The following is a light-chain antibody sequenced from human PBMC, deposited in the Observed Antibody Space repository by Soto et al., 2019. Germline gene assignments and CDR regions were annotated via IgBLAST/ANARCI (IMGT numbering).Light chain of an antibody. Sequence: DIQMTQSPSTLSASVGDRVTITCRASQSISSWLAWYQQKPGKAPRLLIYMASSLESGVPSRFSGSGSGTDFTLTISSLEPEDFATYHYQQYKSSPLTFGKGNKVEIK. J-gene: IGKJ1*01. V-gene: IGKV1-5*03. CDR3: QQYKSSPLT. CDR1: QSISSW. CDR2: MAS.